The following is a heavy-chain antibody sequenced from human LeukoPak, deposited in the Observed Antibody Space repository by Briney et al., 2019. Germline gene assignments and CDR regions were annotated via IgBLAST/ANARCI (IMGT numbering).Heavy chain of an antibody. V-gene: IGHV3-7*01. Sequence: GGSLRLSCTAAGFTLTTNWVSWVRQAPGRGLEWVASIRQDGSDKYYVDSVKGRFTISRDNARNSLNLQMNSLRADDTPVYSCADGCGYSGSDNDLHFDSWGQGTLVTVSS. D-gene: IGHD1-1*01. CDR3: ADGCGYSGSDNDLHFDS. CDR2: IRQDGSDK. J-gene: IGHJ4*02. CDR1: GFTLTTNW.